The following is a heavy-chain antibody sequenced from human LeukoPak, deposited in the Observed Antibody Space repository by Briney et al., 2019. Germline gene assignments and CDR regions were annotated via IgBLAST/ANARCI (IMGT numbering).Heavy chain of an antibody. J-gene: IGHJ4*02. D-gene: IGHD6-19*01. CDR2: ISGSGGST. CDR3: AKDRGSGWYHGYYFDY. CDR1: GFTFSSYA. V-gene: IGHV3-23*01. Sequence: GGSLRLSCAASGFTFSSYAMSWVRQAPGKGLEWVSAISGSGGSTYYADSVKGRFTISRDNSKNTLYLQMNSLRAEDTAVYYCAKDRGSGWYHGYYFDYWGQGTLVTVSS.